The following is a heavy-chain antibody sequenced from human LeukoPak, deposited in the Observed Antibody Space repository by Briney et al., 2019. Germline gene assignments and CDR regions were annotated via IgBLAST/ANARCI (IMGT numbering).Heavy chain of an antibody. CDR2: ISYDGSSK. Sequence: GGSLRLSCAASGFTFSTYAMHWVRQAPGKGLDWVAVISYDGSSKYYADSVKGRFTISRDNSKNPMYLQMNSLRAEDTAVYYCARDRDCSSTSCYNAFDIWGKGTMVTVSS. J-gene: IGHJ3*02. CDR3: ARDRDCSSTSCYNAFDI. D-gene: IGHD2-2*02. CDR1: GFTFSTYA. V-gene: IGHV3-30*01.